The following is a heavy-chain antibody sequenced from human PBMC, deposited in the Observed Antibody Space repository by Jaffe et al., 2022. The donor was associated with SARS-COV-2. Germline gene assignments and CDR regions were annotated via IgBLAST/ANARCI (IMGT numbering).Heavy chain of an antibody. J-gene: IGHJ5*02. CDR2: ISSSSSTI. V-gene: IGHV3-48*02. CDR1: GFTFSSYS. CDR3: ARVPLREIHGGSFDP. Sequence: EVQLVESGGGLVQPGGSLRLSCAASGFTFSSYSMNWVRQAPGKGLEWVSYISSSSSTIYYADSVKGRFTISRDNAKNSLYLQMNSLRDEDTAVYYCARVPLREIHGGSFDPWGQGTLVTVSS. D-gene: IGHD1-26*01.